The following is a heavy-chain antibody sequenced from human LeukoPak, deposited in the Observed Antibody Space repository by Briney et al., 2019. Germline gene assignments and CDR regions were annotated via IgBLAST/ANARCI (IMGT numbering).Heavy chain of an antibody. Sequence: PGGSLRLSCAASGFTFSSYSMNWVRQAPGKGLEWVSSISSSSSYIYYADSVKGRFTISRDNAKNSLYLQMNSLRAEDTAVYYCARDLFYSVSGTYYNVGRVFNYWGQGTLVTVSS. CDR3: ARDLFYSVSGTYYNVGRVFNY. D-gene: IGHD3-10*01. J-gene: IGHJ4*02. V-gene: IGHV3-21*04. CDR2: ISSSSSYI. CDR1: GFTFSSYS.